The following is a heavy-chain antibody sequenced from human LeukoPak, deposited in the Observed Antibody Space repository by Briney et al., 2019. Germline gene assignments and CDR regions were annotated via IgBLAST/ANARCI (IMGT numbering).Heavy chain of an antibody. CDR2: IRGNAYGGTT. V-gene: IGHV3-49*04. CDR1: GFTFGGYD. J-gene: IGHJ3*02. Sequence: PGESLSLTCTASGFTFGGYDMTWVRQPPGRGLEWVGFIRGNAYGGTTEYAASVKGRFTISRDDSKSIAYLQMNSLKAEDTAVYYCTELAAAGRGDAFDIWGQGTMVTVSS. D-gene: IGHD6-13*01. CDR3: TELAAAGRGDAFDI.